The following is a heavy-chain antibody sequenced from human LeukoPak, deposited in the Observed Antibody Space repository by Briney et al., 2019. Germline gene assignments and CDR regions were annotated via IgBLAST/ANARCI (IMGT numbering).Heavy chain of an antibody. CDR1: GNTFTGYY. Sequence: AASVKVSFKASGNTFTGYYMHWVRQAPGQGLEWMGWINPNSGGTNYAQKFQGRVTMTRDTSISTAYMELSRLRSEDTAVYYCATPMVRGVVIFDYWGQGTLVTVSS. J-gene: IGHJ4*02. V-gene: IGHV1-2*02. CDR3: ATPMVRGVVIFDY. D-gene: IGHD3-10*01. CDR2: INPNSGGT.